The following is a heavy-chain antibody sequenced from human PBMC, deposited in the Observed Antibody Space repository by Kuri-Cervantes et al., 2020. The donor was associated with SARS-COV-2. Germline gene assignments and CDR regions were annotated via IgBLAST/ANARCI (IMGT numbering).Heavy chain of an antibody. CDR3: AREVGSGSYDY. CDR1: GGSISSHY. J-gene: IGHJ4*02. Sequence: GSLRLSCTVSGGSISSHYWSWIRQPPGKGLEWIGYIYYSGSTNYNPSLKSRVTISVDTSKNQFSLKLSSVTAADTAVYYCAREVGSGSYDYWGQGTLVTVSS. CDR2: IYYSGST. V-gene: IGHV4-59*11. D-gene: IGHD1-26*01.